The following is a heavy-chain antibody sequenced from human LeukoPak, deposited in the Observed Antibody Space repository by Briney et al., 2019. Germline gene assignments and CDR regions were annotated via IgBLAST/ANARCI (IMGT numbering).Heavy chain of an antibody. V-gene: IGHV4-39*07. J-gene: IGHJ3*02. CDR3: ASAGAAADDAFGI. CDR2: IYHSGST. Sequence: SETLSLTCTVFGGSISSGSYYWGWIRQPPGKGLEWIGSIYHSGSTYYNPSLKSRVTISVDTSKNQFSLKLSSVTAADTAVYYCASAGAAADDAFGIWGQGTMVTVSS. D-gene: IGHD6-13*01. CDR1: GGSISSGSYY.